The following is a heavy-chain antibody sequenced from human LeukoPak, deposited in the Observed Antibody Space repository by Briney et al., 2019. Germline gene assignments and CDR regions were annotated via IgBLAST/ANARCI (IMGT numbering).Heavy chain of an antibody. Sequence: GGSLRLSCAASGFTFSSYAMHWVRQVPGKGLEWVAVISYDGSNKYYADSVKGRFTISRDNSKNTLYLQMNSLRAEDTAVYYCASPTDDSSGYEEYFQHWGQGTLVTVSS. CDR1: GFTFSSYA. CDR2: ISYDGSNK. CDR3: ASPTDDSSGYEEYFQH. J-gene: IGHJ1*01. V-gene: IGHV3-30-3*01. D-gene: IGHD3-22*01.